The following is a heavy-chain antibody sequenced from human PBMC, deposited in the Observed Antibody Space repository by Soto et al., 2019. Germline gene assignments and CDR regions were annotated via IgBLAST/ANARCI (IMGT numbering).Heavy chain of an antibody. CDR3: ARDLVVPAADPDSYYYYMDV. D-gene: IGHD2-2*01. V-gene: IGHV4-59*01. Sequence: PSETLSLTCTVSGGSISSYYWSWIRQPPGKGLEWMGYIYYSGSTNYNPPLKSRVTISVDTSKNQFSLKLSSVTAADTAVYYCARDLVVPAADPDSYYYYMDVWGKGTTVTVSS. CDR2: IYYSGST. J-gene: IGHJ6*03. CDR1: GGSISSYY.